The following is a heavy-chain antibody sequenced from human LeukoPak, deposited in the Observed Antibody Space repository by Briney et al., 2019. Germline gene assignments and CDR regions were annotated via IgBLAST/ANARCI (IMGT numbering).Heavy chain of an antibody. V-gene: IGHV1-18*01. CDR1: GYTFTSYG. CDR2: ISAYNGNT. D-gene: IGHD2-2*02. Sequence: ASVKVSCKASGYTFTSYGISWVRQAPGQGLEWMGWISAYNGNTNYAQKLQGRVTMTTDTSTSTAYMELRSLRSDDTAVYYCARGYCSSTSCYTFSYDFDYWGQGTLVTVSS. J-gene: IGHJ4*02. CDR3: ARGYCSSTSCYTFSYDFDY.